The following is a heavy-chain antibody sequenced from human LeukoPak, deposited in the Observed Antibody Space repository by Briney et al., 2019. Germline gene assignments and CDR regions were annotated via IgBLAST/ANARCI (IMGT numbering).Heavy chain of an antibody. Sequence: SETLSLTCTVSGGSISSSSFYWGWIRQPPGKGLEWIGSIYYSGNTYYNPSLKSRVNISIDTSKSQFFLKMKSVTAADTALYYCAREGLGKPFDCWGQGTLVTVAS. J-gene: IGHJ4*02. CDR1: GGSISSSSFY. CDR3: AREGLGKPFDC. D-gene: IGHD7-27*01. CDR2: IYYSGNT. V-gene: IGHV4-39*07.